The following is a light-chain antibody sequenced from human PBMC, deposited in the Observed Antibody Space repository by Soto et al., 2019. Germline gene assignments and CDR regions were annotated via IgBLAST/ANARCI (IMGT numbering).Light chain of an antibody. CDR3: QQFNSYLYT. CDR1: QSISRW. Sequence: DIQMTQSPSTLSASVEDRVTITCRASQSISRWLVWYQQKPGKAPKLLIYDASSLESGVPSRFSGSGSGTEFTLTISSLQPNDFATYYCQQFNSYLYTFGQGTKLEIK. V-gene: IGKV1-5*01. J-gene: IGKJ2*01. CDR2: DAS.